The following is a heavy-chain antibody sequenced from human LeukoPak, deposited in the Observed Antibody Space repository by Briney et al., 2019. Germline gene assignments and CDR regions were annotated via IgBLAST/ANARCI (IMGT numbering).Heavy chain of an antibody. J-gene: IGHJ4*02. CDR1: GFTFSGSA. Sequence: GGSLRLSCVASGFTFSGSAIHWVRQASGKGLESVGHIRSKTNNYATAYAASVKGRFTISRDDSKNTAYLQMSSLRAEDTAVYYCARSGNYYLDYWGQGTLVTVSS. D-gene: IGHD3-10*01. CDR3: ARSGNYYLDY. CDR2: IRSKTNNYAT. V-gene: IGHV3-73*01.